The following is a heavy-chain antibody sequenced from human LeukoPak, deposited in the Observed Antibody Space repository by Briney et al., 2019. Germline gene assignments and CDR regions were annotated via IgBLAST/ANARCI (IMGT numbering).Heavy chain of an antibody. CDR3: ARDSIAAAGIDY. V-gene: IGHV3-33*08. D-gene: IGHD6-13*01. Sequence: GGSLRLSCAASGFTFSSYAMSWVRQAPGKGLEWVAVIWYDGSNKYYADSVKGRFTISRDNSKNTLYLQMNSLRAEDTAVYYCARDSIAAAGIDYWGQGTLVTVSS. CDR2: IWYDGSNK. J-gene: IGHJ4*02. CDR1: GFTFSSYA.